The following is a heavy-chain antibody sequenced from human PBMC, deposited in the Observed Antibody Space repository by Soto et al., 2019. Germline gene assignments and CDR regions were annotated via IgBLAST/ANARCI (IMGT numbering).Heavy chain of an antibody. D-gene: IGHD2-15*01. J-gene: IGHJ5*02. CDR2: ITPYNGNR. V-gene: IGHV1-18*01. CDR1: GYPFTTYG. CDR3: AKVGGRRIFGWFDP. Sequence: ASVKVSCKASGYPFTTYGISWLRQAPGQGLEWMGWITPYNGNRKYAQKFQGRVTMTTDTSTSTAYMELRSLRSDDTAVYHCAKVGGRRIFGWFDPWGQGTRVTVSS.